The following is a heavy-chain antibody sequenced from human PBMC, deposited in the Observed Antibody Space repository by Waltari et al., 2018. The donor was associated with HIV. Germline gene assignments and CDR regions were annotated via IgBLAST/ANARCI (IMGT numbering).Heavy chain of an antibody. V-gene: IGHV4-31*03. CDR3: ARDRIPDYDILTEQMSYYYYGMDV. Sequence: QVQLQESGPGLVKPSQTLSLTCTVPGGSISSGGSYWRWIRQHPGKGLEWIGYIYYSGSTYYNPSLKSRVTISVDTSKNQFSLKLSSVTAADTAVYYCARDRIPDYDILTEQMSYYYYGMDVWGQGTTVTVSS. CDR2: IYYSGST. D-gene: IGHD3-9*01. CDR1: GGSISSGGSY. J-gene: IGHJ6*02.